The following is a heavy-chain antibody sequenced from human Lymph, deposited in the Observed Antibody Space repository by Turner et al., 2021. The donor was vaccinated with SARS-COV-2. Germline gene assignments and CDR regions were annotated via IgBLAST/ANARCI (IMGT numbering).Heavy chain of an antibody. Sequence: QVQLVQSGAEGKKPGSSVKVSCKASGGTFSTYVISWVRQAPGQGLEGMGGVIPILGIANYEQKFQGRVTITAEKSTSTAYMELSSRRSEDTAVYHCARRHSGNYDAFDIWGQGTMVTVSS. J-gene: IGHJ3*02. CDR1: GGTFSTYV. V-gene: IGHV1-69*10. CDR3: ARRHSGNYDAFDI. CDR2: VIPILGIA. D-gene: IGHD1-26*01.